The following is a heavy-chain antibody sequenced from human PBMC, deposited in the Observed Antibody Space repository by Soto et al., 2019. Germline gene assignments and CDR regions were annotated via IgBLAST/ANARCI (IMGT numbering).Heavy chain of an antibody. V-gene: IGHV4-4*02. CDR2: IYHSGST. CDR1: GGSISSSNW. J-gene: IGHJ4*02. D-gene: IGHD3-22*01. CDR3: ARDPGRGYYDSSGYVDY. Sequence: SETLSLTCAVSGGSISSSNWWSWVRQPPGKGLEWIGEIYHSGSTNYNPSLKSRVTISVDKSKNQFSLKLSSVTAADTAVYYCARDPGRGYYDSSGYVDYWGQGTLVTVSS.